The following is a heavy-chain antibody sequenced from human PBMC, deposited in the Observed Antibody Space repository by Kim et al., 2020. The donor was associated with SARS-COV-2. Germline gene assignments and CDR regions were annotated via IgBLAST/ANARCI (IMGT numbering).Heavy chain of an antibody. CDR3: AKDLLYVPGRGYFDS. V-gene: IGHV3-23*01. CDR2: LSGSIPDA. J-gene: IGHJ4*02. CDR1: GFAFGDYA. D-gene: IGHD3-10*01. Sequence: GGSLRLSCAASGFAFGDYAMSWVRRAPGKGLEWVSALSGSIPDAKYADSVRGRFTISRDNSKNTLFLQMDSLRVDDTAVYYCAKDLLYVPGRGYFDSWGQGVVLTVS.